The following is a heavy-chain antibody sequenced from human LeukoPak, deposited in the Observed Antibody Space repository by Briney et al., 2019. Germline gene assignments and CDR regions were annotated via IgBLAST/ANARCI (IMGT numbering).Heavy chain of an antibody. CDR1: GFTFSGYY. V-gene: IGHV3-11*01. CDR2: ISSSSSTI. J-gene: IGHJ4*02. Sequence: GGSLRLSCAASGFTFSGYYMSWIRQAPGKGLEWVSYISSSSSTIYYADSVKGRFTISRDNAKNSLYLQMNSLRAEDTALYYCAKGYDILTGYYWGSLYYFDYWGQGTLVTVSS. D-gene: IGHD3-9*01. CDR3: AKGYDILTGYYWGSLYYFDY.